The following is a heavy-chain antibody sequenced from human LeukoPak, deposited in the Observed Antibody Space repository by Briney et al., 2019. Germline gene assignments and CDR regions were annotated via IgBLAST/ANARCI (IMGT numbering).Heavy chain of an antibody. CDR1: GGTFSSYA. D-gene: IGHD2-15*01. CDR2: IIPIFGTA. Sequence: SVKVSCKAPGGTFSSYAISWVRQAPGQGLEWMGGIIPIFGTANYAQKFQGRVTITTDESTSTAYMELSSLRSEDTAVYYCARRGRGSCSGGSCYSDYWGQGTLVTVSS. CDR3: ARRGRGSCSGGSCYSDY. J-gene: IGHJ4*02. V-gene: IGHV1-69*05.